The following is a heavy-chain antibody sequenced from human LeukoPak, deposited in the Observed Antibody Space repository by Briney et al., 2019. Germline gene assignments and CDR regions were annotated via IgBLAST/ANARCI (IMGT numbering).Heavy chain of an antibody. CDR2: IYHSGST. CDR1: GYSINSGYY. Sequence: SETLSLTXAVSGYSINSGYYWGWIRQPPGKGLECIGSIYHSGSTYYNPSLKSRVTISVDRSKNQFSLRLSSVTAADTAVYYCATLAAAGRFDYWGQGTLVTVSS. V-gene: IGHV4-38-2*01. D-gene: IGHD6-13*01. CDR3: ATLAAAGRFDY. J-gene: IGHJ4*02.